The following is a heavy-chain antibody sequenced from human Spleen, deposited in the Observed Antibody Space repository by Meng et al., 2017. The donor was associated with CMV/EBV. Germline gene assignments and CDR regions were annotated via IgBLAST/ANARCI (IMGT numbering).Heavy chain of an antibody. CDR2: ISSTSSYI. Sequence: GESLKISCAASGFIFSSYSMNWVRQAPGKGLEWVSSISSTSSYIYYADSVRGRFTISRDNAKNSLYLQMDSLRAEDTAVYYCAREAAYKYSSLELIDYWGQGTLVTVSS. V-gene: IGHV3-21*01. D-gene: IGHD6-6*01. CDR3: AREAAYKYSSLELIDY. J-gene: IGHJ4*02. CDR1: GFIFSSYS.